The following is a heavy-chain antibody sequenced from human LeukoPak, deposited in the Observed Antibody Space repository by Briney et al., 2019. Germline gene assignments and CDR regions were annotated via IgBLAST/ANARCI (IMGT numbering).Heavy chain of an antibody. CDR3: ATDYGDSVDYDAFDI. Sequence: ASVKVSCKASGGTFSSYAISWVRQAPGQGLEWMGRIIPILGIANYAQKFQGRVTITADKSTSTAYMELSSLRSEDTAVYYCATDYGDSVDYDAFDIWGQGTMVTVSS. D-gene: IGHD4-17*01. CDR2: IIPILGIA. J-gene: IGHJ3*02. V-gene: IGHV1-69*04. CDR1: GGTFSSYA.